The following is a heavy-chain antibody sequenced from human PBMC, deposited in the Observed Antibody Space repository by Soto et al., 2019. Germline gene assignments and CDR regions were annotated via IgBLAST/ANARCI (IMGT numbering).Heavy chain of an antibody. Sequence: GGSLRLSCAASGFTFSSYAMSWVRQAPGKGLEWVSSISGSGGSTYYADSVKGRFTISRDNSKNTLYLQMNSLGAEDTAVYYCAKQNMIFGVDIDFYYYGMDVWGQGTTVTVSS. V-gene: IGHV3-23*01. CDR1: GFTFSSYA. D-gene: IGHD3-3*01. CDR3: AKQNMIFGVDIDFYYYGMDV. J-gene: IGHJ6*02. CDR2: ISGSGGST.